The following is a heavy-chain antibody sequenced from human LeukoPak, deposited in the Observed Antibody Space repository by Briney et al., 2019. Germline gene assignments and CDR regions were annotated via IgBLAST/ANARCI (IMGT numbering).Heavy chain of an antibody. J-gene: IGHJ4*02. CDR1: GYTVTGYY. CDR2: INPNSGDT. Sequence: ASVKVSCKASGYTVTGYYIHWVRQAPGQGLEWMGWINPNSGDTNYAQKFQGRVTMTRDTSISTAYMELSRLRSDDTAIYYCARTAAVTTSLPGNWGQGTLVTVSS. V-gene: IGHV1-2*02. D-gene: IGHD4-17*01. CDR3: ARTAAVTTSLPGN.